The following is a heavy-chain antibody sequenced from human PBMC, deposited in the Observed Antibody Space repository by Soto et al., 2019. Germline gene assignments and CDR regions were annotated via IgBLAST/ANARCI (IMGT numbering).Heavy chain of an antibody. Sequence: SETLSLTCTVSGGSISSYYWSWIRQPAGKGLEWIGRIYTSGSTNYNPSLKSRVTMSVDTSKNQFSLKLSSVTAADTAVYYCARGDLPGIAAAGTANYGMGVWGQGTTVTVSS. CDR3: ARGDLPGIAAAGTANYGMGV. CDR2: IYTSGST. D-gene: IGHD6-13*01. CDR1: GGSISSYY. V-gene: IGHV4-4*07. J-gene: IGHJ6*02.